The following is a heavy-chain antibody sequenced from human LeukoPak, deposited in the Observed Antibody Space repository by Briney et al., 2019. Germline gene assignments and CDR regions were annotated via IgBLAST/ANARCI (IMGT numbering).Heavy chain of an antibody. Sequence: GASVKVSCKASGYTFISYYMHWVRQAPGQGLEWMGWISAYNGNTNYAQSLQGRVTMTTDTSTSTVYMEMRSLTSDDTAVYYCARGGSYGDWGQGTLVTVSS. CDR1: GYTFISYY. V-gene: IGHV1-18*04. J-gene: IGHJ4*02. CDR3: ARGGSYGD. CDR2: ISAYNGNT. D-gene: IGHD5-18*01.